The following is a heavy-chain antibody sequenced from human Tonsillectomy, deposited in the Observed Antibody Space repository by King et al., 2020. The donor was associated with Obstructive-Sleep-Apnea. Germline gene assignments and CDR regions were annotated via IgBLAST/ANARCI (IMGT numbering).Heavy chain of an antibody. CDR3: AREGGSSWNLDY. J-gene: IGHJ4*02. CDR1: GFTFSSYG. CDR2: IWYDGSNK. V-gene: IGHV3-33*01. Sequence: VQLVESGGGVVQPGRSLRLSCAASGFTFSSYGMHWVRQAPGKGLEWVAVIWYDGSNKYYADSVKGRFTISRDNSKNTLYLQMNSLRAEDTAVYYCAREGGSSWNLDYWGQGTLVTVSS. D-gene: IGHD6-13*01.